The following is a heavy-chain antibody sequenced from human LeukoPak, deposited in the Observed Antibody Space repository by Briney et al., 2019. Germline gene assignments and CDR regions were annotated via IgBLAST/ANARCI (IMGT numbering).Heavy chain of an antibody. CDR2: ISSDGSGT. J-gene: IGHJ4*02. CDR1: GFTFSSYW. CDR3: ARANHQIYYDSSGYYQDY. Sequence: PGGSLRLSCAVSGFTFSSYWMHWVRQAPGKGLVWVSRISSDGSGTSYADSVKGRFTISRDNAKNTLYLQMNSLRAEDTGVYYCARANHQIYYDSSGYYQDYWGQGTLVTVSS. V-gene: IGHV3-74*01. D-gene: IGHD3-22*01.